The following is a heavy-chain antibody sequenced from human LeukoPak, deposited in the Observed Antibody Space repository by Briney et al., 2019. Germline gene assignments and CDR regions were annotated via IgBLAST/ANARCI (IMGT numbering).Heavy chain of an antibody. Sequence: GGSLRLSCAASGFTFDDYGMSWVRQAPGKGLEWVSGISWNSGSIGYADSVKGRFTISRDNAKNSLYLQMNSLRAEDMALYYCAKDRRGEPEDAFDIWGQGTMVTVSS. CDR3: AKDRRGEPEDAFDI. CDR1: GFTFDDYG. V-gene: IGHV3-9*03. CDR2: ISWNSGSI. J-gene: IGHJ3*02. D-gene: IGHD3-16*01.